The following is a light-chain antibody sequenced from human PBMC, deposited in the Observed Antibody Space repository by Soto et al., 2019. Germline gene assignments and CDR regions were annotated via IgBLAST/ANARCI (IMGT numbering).Light chain of an antibody. CDR1: QSVFYNSNNKHY. V-gene: IGKV4-1*01. CDR3: QQYYSTPLT. J-gene: IGKJ4*01. CDR2: WAS. Sequence: DIVMTQSPDSLAVSLGERATINCKPSQSVFYNSNNKHYLAWYQHKPGQPPRLLLYWASTRESGVPDRFSGSRSRKNFHPTTLPPEPVDVAVYYCQQYYSTPLTFGGGNKVEIK.